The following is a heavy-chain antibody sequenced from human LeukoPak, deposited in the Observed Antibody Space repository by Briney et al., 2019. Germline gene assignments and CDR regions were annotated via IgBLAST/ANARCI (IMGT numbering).Heavy chain of an antibody. Sequence: SETLSLTCTVSGGSISSHYWSWIRQPPGKGLEWIGYIYYSGTTNYNPSLKSRVTISVDTSKNQFSLKLSSVTAADTAVYYCARSQWELLSGIYYRGQGTLVTVSS. D-gene: IGHD1-26*01. CDR3: ARSQWELLSGIYY. CDR2: IYYSGTT. CDR1: GGSISSHY. J-gene: IGHJ4*02. V-gene: IGHV4-59*11.